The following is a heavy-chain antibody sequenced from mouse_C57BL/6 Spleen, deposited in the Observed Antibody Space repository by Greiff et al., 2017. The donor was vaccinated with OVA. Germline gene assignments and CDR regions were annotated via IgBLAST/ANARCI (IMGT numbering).Heavy chain of an antibody. CDR1: GFTFSSYT. V-gene: IGHV5-9*01. CDR2: ISGGGGNT. J-gene: IGHJ3*01. CDR3: ARQDYYGSSYDWFAY. D-gene: IGHD1-1*01. Sequence: EVQGVESGGGLVKPGGSLKLSCAASGFTFSSYTMSWVRQTPEKRLEWVATISGGGGNTYYPDSVKGRFTISRDNAKNTLYLQMSSLRSEDTALYYCARQDYYGSSYDWFAYWGQGTLVTVSA.